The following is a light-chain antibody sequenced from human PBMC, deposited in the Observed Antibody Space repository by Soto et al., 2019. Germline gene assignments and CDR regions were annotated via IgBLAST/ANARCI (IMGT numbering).Light chain of an antibody. J-gene: IGKJ4*01. Sequence: IQMTQSPSTLSGSVGDRVTITCRASQTIRNDLGWYQQKPGKAPRLLIFAASTLQSGVPSRFSASGSGTDFTLTISSLQPEDFATYYCLQDYNYPITFGGGTKVDIK. V-gene: IGKV1-6*01. CDR1: QTIRND. CDR2: AAS. CDR3: LQDYNYPIT.